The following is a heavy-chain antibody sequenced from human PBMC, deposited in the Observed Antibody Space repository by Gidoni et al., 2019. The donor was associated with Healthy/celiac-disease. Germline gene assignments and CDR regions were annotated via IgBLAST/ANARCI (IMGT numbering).Heavy chain of an antibody. Sequence: QLQLLQESGPGLVKASETLSLTCTVSGGSIRSSSYFWGWIRQPPGKGLEWIGSIYHSETTYFNPSLKSRVTISVDTSKNQFSLKLSSVTAADTALYYCARHEFTNSQWLEILYFDYWGQGTLVSVSS. D-gene: IGHD6-19*01. CDR3: ARHEFTNSQWLEILYFDY. V-gene: IGHV4-39*01. CDR1: GGSIRSSSYF. CDR2: IYHSETT. J-gene: IGHJ4*02.